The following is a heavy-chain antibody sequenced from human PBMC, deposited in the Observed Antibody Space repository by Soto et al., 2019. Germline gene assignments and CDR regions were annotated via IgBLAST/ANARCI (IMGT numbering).Heavy chain of an antibody. CDR2: VNPNNGDT. CDR3: AKVSRKGSAIDFDY. CDR1: GYTFSNYD. D-gene: IGHD3-10*01. J-gene: IGHJ4*02. Sequence: QVKLVQSGAELKKPGASVKVSCKASGYTFSNYDMNWVRQATGQGPEWIGWVNPNNGDTGYAQKFQGRVTLTTDISTTTAYMELNSLRSEDTAIYYCAKVSRKGSAIDFDYWGQGTLITVSS. V-gene: IGHV1-8*01.